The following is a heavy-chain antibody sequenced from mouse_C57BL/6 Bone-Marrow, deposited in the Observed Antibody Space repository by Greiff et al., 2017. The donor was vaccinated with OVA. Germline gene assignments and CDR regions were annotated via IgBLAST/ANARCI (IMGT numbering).Heavy chain of an antibody. V-gene: IGHV1-19*01. CDR3: ARVGYYVDYAMDY. D-gene: IGHD2-3*01. CDR1: GYTFTDYY. CDR2: INPYNGGT. Sequence: EVMLVESGPVLVKPGASVKMSCKASGYTFTDYYMNWVKQSHGKSLEWIGVINPYNGGTSYNQKFKGKATLTVDKSSSTAYMELNSLTSEDSAVYYCARVGYYVDYAMDYWGQGTSVTVSS. J-gene: IGHJ4*01.